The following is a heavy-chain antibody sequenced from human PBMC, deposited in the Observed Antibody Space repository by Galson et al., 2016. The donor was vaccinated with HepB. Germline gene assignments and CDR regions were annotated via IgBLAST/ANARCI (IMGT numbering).Heavy chain of an antibody. CDR2: KSYDGSTE. CDR3: ARGGVVRGLITDAFDI. J-gene: IGHJ3*02. D-gene: IGHD3-10*01. CDR1: GFSFRSYG. Sequence: SLRLSCATSGFSFRSYGMHWIRQAPGKGLEWVAFKSYDGSTEYYSDSVKGRFTISRDSSKNTLFLQMHSLRAEDTAVYYCARGGVVRGLITDAFDIWGQGTMVTVSS. V-gene: IGHV3-33*05.